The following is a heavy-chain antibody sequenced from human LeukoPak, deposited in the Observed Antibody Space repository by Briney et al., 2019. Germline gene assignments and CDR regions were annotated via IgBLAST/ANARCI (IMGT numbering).Heavy chain of an antibody. CDR2: IYYSGST. J-gene: IGHJ6*02. D-gene: IGHD2-15*01. V-gene: IGHV4-30-4*01. CDR3: ARERGGNYYFGMDV. CDR1: GGSISSADFY. Sequence: SQTLSLTCAVSGGSISSADFYWSWIRQHPGKGLEWIGFIYYSGSTYYNPSLKSRVTISVDTSKNQFSLKLSSVTAADTAVYYCARERGGNYYFGMDVWGQGTTVTVSS.